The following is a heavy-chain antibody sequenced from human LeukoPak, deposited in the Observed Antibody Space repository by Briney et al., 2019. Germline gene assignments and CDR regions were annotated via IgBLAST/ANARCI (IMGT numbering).Heavy chain of an antibody. CDR3: ARGMREGDIDY. V-gene: IGHV4-39*07. J-gene: IGHJ4*02. D-gene: IGHD3-16*01. CDR2: IYYSGST. Sequence: SETLSLTCTVSGGSISSSSYYWGWIRQPPGKGLEWIGSIYYSGSTYYNPSLKSRVTISVDTSKNQFSLKLSSVTAADTAVYYCARGMREGDIDYWGQGTLVTVSS. CDR1: GGSISSSSYY.